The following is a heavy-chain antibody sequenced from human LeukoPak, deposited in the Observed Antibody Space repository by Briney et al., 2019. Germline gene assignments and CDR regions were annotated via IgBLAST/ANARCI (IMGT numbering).Heavy chain of an antibody. J-gene: IGHJ4*02. Sequence: GGSLRLSCTASGFTFGSYAMSWVRQAPGRGLEWVSAISASVSNTYYADSVRGRFTISRDNSKNTLYLQMNSLTPEDTAIFYCAKRLAVLGPSFDLWGQGALVTVSS. CDR2: ISASVSNT. CDR3: AKRLAVLGPSFDL. D-gene: IGHD6-19*01. V-gene: IGHV3-23*01. CDR1: GFTFGSYA.